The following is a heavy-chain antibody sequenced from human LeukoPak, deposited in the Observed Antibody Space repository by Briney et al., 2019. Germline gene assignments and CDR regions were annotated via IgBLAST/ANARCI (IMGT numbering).Heavy chain of an antibody. J-gene: IGHJ4*02. D-gene: IGHD6-13*01. V-gene: IGHV3-53*01. CDR2: IYTGGNT. Sequence: PGGSLRLSCAASGFTVDSNYLSWVRQAPGKGLEWVSTIYTGGNTYYAASVKGRFTISRDFSKNTVFLHMNSLRAEDTAMYYCAKTRPLDSSSWSHGDYWGQGTLVTVSS. CDR1: GFTVDSNY. CDR3: AKTRPLDSSSWSHGDY.